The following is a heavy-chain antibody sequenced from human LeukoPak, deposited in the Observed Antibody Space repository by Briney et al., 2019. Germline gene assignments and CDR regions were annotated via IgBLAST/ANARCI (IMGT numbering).Heavy chain of an antibody. V-gene: IGHV4-34*01. CDR1: GGSFSGYY. J-gene: IGHJ4*02. CDR3: ARAKGYCSGGSCYRRSSYFDY. D-gene: IGHD2-15*01. CDR2: INHSGST. Sequence: PSETLSLTCAVYGGSFSGYYWSWIRQPPGKGLEWIGEINHSGSTNYNPSLKSRVTISVDTSKNQFSLKLSSVTAADTAVYYCARAKGYCSGGSCYRRSSYFDYWGQGTLVTVSS.